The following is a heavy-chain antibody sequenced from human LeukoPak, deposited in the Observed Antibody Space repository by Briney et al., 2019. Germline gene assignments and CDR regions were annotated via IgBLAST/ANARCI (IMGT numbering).Heavy chain of an antibody. D-gene: IGHD6-19*01. CDR2: INPNSGGT. CDR1: GYTFTGYY. J-gene: IGHJ6*03. CDR3: SRGSSSGWPDYYYYYYMDV. Sequence: GASVKVSCKASGYTFTGYYMHWVRQAPGQGLEWMGWINPNSGGTNYAQKFQGRVTMTRDTSISTAYMELSRLRSDDTAVYYCSRGSSSGWPDYYYYYYMDVWGKGTTVTISS. V-gene: IGHV1-2*02.